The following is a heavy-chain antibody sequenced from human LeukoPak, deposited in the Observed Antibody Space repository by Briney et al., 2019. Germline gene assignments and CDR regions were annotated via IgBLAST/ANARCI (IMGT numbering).Heavy chain of an antibody. CDR2: LSGSGITT. Sequence: PGVSLRLSCAASGFTFSNSAMSWVRPAPGKGLEWVSTLSGSGITTYYADSVKGRFTISRDNSKNTLYLQMNSLRAEDTAVYYCAKGIYSSGWSYFDYWGHGTLVTVSS. CDR1: GFTFSNSA. D-gene: IGHD6-19*01. V-gene: IGHV3-23*01. J-gene: IGHJ4*01. CDR3: AKGIYSSGWSYFDY.